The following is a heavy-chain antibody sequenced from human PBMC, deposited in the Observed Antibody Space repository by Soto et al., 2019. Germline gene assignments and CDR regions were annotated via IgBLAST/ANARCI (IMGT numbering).Heavy chain of an antibody. J-gene: IGHJ4*02. D-gene: IGHD6-19*01. CDR1: GGSFSGYY. Sequence: QVQLQQWGAGLLKPSETLSLTCAVYGGSFSGYYWSWIRQPPGKGLEWIGEINHSGSTNYNPSLKSRVTISVDTSKNQFSLKLSSVTAADTAVYYCARGFIAVAGTPYYFDYWGPGTLVTVSS. V-gene: IGHV4-34*01. CDR3: ARGFIAVAGTPYYFDY. CDR2: INHSGST.